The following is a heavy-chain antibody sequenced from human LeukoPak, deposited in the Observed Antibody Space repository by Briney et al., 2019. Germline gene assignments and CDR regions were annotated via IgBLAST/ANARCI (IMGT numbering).Heavy chain of an antibody. J-gene: IGHJ4*02. CDR1: GYTFTNYG. Sequence: ASVKVSCKASGYTFTNYGISWVRQAPGLGLQWMGWISPYNGNTNYAEKLQGRVTMTTDTSTSTAYMELRSLRSDDTAVYYCARGPYYYYDTPFPFSNWGQGTLVTVSS. CDR2: ISPYNGNT. CDR3: ARGPYYYYDTPFPFSN. V-gene: IGHV1-18*01. D-gene: IGHD3-22*01.